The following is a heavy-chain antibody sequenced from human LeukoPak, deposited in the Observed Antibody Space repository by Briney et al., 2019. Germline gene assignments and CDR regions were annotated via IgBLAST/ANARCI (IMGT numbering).Heavy chain of an antibody. Sequence: PSQTLSLTCTVSGGSISSSSYYWGWIRQPPGTGLEWIGSIYYSGSTYYNPSLKSRVTISVDTSKNQFSLKLSSVTAADTAVYYCARMYSSGYDYWGQGTLVTVSS. CDR3: ARMYSSGYDY. J-gene: IGHJ4*02. CDR1: GGSISSSSYY. CDR2: IYYSGST. D-gene: IGHD3-22*01. V-gene: IGHV4-39*07.